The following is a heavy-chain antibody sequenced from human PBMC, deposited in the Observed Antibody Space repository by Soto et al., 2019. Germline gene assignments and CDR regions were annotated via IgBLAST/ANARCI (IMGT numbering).Heavy chain of an antibody. J-gene: IGHJ4*02. V-gene: IGHV4-31*11. CDR3: ARGTMVRFLDY. CDR1: GGSFSGYY. CDR2: IYYSGST. D-gene: IGHD3-10*01. Sequence: TLSLTCAVYGGSFSGYYWTWIRQHPGKGLEWIGYIYYSGSTYYNPSLKSRVTISVDTSKNQFSLKLSSVTAADTAVYYCARGTMVRFLDYWGQGTLVTVSS.